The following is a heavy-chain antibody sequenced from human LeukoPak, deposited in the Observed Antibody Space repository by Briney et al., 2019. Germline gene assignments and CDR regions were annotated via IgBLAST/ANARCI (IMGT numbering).Heavy chain of an antibody. CDR2: ISAYNDNT. J-gene: IGHJ4*02. CDR3: ARVSTMYILTGYSPVFDY. V-gene: IGHV1-18*04. D-gene: IGHD3-9*01. CDR1: GYTFTNYG. Sequence: ASVNVSCKASGYTFTNYGIIWVRQAPGQGLEGMGWISAYNDNTNYAQKVQGRVTMTTETSTSTAYMELRSLRSDDTAVYYCARVSTMYILTGYSPVFDYWGQGTLVTVFS.